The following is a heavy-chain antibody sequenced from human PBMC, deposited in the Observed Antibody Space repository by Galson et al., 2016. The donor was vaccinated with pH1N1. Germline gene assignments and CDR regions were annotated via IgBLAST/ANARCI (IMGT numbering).Heavy chain of an antibody. CDR1: GYTFTAYQ. CDR3: ARDWRSYFTTTHY. V-gene: IGHV1-2*02. Sequence: SVKVSCKASGYTFTAYQIHWVRQAPGQGLEWMGWIKPNTGDTTYAQKFQGRVTMTSDTSINTAYIEVTSLTSDDTSVYYCARDWRSYFTTTHYGGQGTRVTVS. J-gene: IGHJ4*02. CDR2: IKPNTGDT. D-gene: IGHD3-3*01.